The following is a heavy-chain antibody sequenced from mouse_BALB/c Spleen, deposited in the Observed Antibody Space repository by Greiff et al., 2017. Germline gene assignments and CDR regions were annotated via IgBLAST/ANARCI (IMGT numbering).Heavy chain of an antibody. CDR2: IYPGSGST. V-gene: IGHV1S22*01. Sequence: LQQPGSELVRPGASVKLSCKASGYTFTSYWMHWVKQRPGQGLEWIGNIYPGSGSTNYDEKFKSKATLTVDTSSSTAYMQLRSLTSEDSAVYYCTRGGFGKGILFAYWGQGTLVTVSA. D-gene: IGHD1-1*01. CDR3: TRGGFGKGILFAY. CDR1: GYTFTSYW. J-gene: IGHJ3*01.